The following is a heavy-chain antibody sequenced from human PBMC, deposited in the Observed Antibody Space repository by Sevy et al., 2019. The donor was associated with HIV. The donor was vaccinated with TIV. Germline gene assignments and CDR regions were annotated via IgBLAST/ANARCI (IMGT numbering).Heavy chain of an antibody. V-gene: IGHV7-4-1*02. CDR3: ARGYIGYDSGDAFDI. D-gene: IGHD5-12*01. Sequence: ASVKVSCKASGYTFTNYAMNWVRQAPGQGLEWMGWINTNTGNPTYAQGFTGRFVFSLDTSVCTAYLQISSLKAEDTAVYYCARGYIGYDSGDAFDIWGQGTMVTVS. CDR1: GYTFTNYA. CDR2: INTNTGNP. J-gene: IGHJ3*02.